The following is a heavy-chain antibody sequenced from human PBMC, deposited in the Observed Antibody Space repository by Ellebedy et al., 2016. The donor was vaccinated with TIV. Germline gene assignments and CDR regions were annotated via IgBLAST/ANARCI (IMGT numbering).Heavy chain of an antibody. Sequence: MPSETLSLTCTVSGDSISSSSYYWGWIRQPPGKGLECIGSFYQSGSTYYNPSLKSRVTISVDTSKNQFSLKLSSVTAADTAIFYCARHSTVTTIGTWGQGALVTVSS. CDR3: ARHSTVTTIGT. CDR1: GDSISSSSYY. D-gene: IGHD4-17*01. J-gene: IGHJ5*02. CDR2: FYQSGST. V-gene: IGHV4-39*01.